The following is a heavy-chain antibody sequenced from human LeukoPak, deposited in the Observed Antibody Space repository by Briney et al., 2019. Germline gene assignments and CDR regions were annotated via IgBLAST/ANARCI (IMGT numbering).Heavy chain of an antibody. CDR3: AREFPFSSGIGAFDY. J-gene: IGHJ4*02. Sequence: PGGSLRLSCAASGFTFSSYWMSWIRQAPGNGLERVANIKQDGSEKYYVDSVKGRFTISRDNAKNSLYLQMNSLRAEDTAVYYCAREFPFSSGIGAFDYWGQGTLVTVSS. CDR1: GFTFSSYW. V-gene: IGHV3-7*01. CDR2: IKQDGSEK. D-gene: IGHD6-19*01.